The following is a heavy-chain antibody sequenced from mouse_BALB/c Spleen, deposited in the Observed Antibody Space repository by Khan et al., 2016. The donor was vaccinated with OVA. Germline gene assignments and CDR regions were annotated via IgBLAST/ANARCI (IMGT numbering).Heavy chain of an antibody. CDR3: AVFYYYGSSFSY. D-gene: IGHD1-1*01. Sequence: EVQLQESGPDLVKPSQSLSLTCTVTGYSITSGYSWHWIRQFPGNRLEWMAYIHYSGSTNYNPSLKSRISITRDTSKNQFFLQLNSVTPEDTATYYCAVFYYYGSSFSYWGQGTLVTVSA. V-gene: IGHV3-1*02. J-gene: IGHJ3*01. CDR2: IHYSGST. CDR1: GYSITSGYS.